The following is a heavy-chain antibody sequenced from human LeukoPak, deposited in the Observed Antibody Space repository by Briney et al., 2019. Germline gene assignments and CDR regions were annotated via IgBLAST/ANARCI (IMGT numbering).Heavy chain of an antibody. CDR1: GGSISSGSYY. Sequence: SETLSLTCTVSGGSISSGSYYWSWIRQPAGKGLEWIGRIYTSGSTNYNPSLKSRVTISVDTSKNQFSLELSSVTAADTAVYYCATYSSSSGYWGQGTLVTVSS. D-gene: IGHD6-6*01. J-gene: IGHJ4*02. V-gene: IGHV4-61*02. CDR2: IYTSGST. CDR3: ATYSSSSGY.